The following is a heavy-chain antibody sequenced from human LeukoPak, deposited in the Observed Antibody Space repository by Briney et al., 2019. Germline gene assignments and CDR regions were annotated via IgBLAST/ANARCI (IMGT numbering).Heavy chain of an antibody. D-gene: IGHD3-10*01. CDR2: MKEDGSEE. CDR3: ARGGRVYNDY. CDR1: GFTFSDSA. V-gene: IGHV3-7*01. J-gene: IGHJ4*02. Sequence: SGGSLRLSCAASGFTFSDSAMSWVRQAPGKGLEWVANMKEDGSEENYVDSVKGRFTISRDNAKNSLYLQMNSLRAEDTAVYYCARGGRVYNDYWGQGTLVTVSS.